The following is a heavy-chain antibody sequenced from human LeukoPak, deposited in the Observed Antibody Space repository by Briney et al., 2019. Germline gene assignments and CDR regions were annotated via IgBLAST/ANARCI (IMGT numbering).Heavy chain of an antibody. V-gene: IGHV1-2*02. Sequence: ASVKVSCMASGYTFTSYDINWVRQAPGQGLEWMGWINPNSGGTNYAQKFQGRVTMTRDTSISTAYMELSRLRSDDTAVYYCARSKYGSGSDYWGQGTLVTVSS. J-gene: IGHJ4*02. CDR2: INPNSGGT. D-gene: IGHD2-15*01. CDR3: ARSKYGSGSDY. CDR1: GYTFTSYD.